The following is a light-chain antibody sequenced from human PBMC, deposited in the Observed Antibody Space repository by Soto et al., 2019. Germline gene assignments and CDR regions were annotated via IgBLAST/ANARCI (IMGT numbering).Light chain of an antibody. CDR3: MQALQSPYS. J-gene: IGKJ2*03. V-gene: IGKV2-28*01. CDR1: QSLLHSDGFTY. CDR2: VAS. Sequence: EIVLTQSPLSLPVTPGEPASISCRSSQSLLHSDGFTYLDWFLQKPGQSPQLQIYVASIRASGVPDRFSGSGSGTDFTLQISRVEAEDVGVYYCMQALQSPYSFGQGTRLEIK.